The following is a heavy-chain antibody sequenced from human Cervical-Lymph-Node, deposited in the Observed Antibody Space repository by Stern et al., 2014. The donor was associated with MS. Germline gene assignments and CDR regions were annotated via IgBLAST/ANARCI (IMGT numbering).Heavy chain of an antibody. J-gene: IGHJ5*02. Sequence: VQLVESGPGLVKPSQTLSLTCTVSGGSISSSGYYWSWIRQPADKGLEWIGRIHDSGSTYYNPSLKSRVTISNATAKNQFSLKLPSVTAADTAVYYCATTRWDLFTWNWFDPWGQGTLVTVSS. CDR1: GGSISSSGYY. CDR2: IHDSGST. CDR3: ATTRWDLFTWNWFDP. V-gene: IGHV4-61*02. D-gene: IGHD1-26*01.